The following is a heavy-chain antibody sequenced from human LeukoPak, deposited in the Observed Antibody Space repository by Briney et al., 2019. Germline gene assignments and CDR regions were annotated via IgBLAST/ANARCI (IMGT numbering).Heavy chain of an antibody. CDR3: ARARGYSYGYPDY. Sequence: SETLSLTCTVSGYSISSGYYWGWIRQPPGKGLEWIGSIYHSGSTYYNPSLKSRVTISVDTSKNQFSLNLSSVTAADTAVYYCARARGYSYGYPDYWGQGTLVTVSS. CDR2: IYHSGST. V-gene: IGHV4-38-2*02. J-gene: IGHJ4*02. D-gene: IGHD5-18*01. CDR1: GYSISSGYY.